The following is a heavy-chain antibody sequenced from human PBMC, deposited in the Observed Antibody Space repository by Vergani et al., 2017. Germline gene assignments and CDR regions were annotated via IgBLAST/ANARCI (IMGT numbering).Heavy chain of an antibody. J-gene: IGHJ4*02. V-gene: IGHV3-23*01. Sequence: EVQLLESGGGLVQPGGSLRLSCAASGFTFSSYAMSWVRQAPGKGLEWVSASSGSGGSTSYADSLKGRITISRDNSKNTLYLQMNSLRAEDKAVYYCAKQIAAAGMERVFDYWGQGTLVTVSS. CDR2: SSGSGGST. D-gene: IGHD6-13*01. CDR1: GFTFSSYA. CDR3: AKQIAAAGMERVFDY.